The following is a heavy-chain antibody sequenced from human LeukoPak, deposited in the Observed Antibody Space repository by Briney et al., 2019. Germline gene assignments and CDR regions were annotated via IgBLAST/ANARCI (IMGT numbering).Heavy chain of an antibody. V-gene: IGHV3-23*01. J-gene: IGHJ5*02. CDR1: GFTFSSYA. CDR3: AADIVVVPANWFDP. CDR2: ISGSGGST. D-gene: IGHD2-2*01. Sequence: TGGSLRLSCAASGFTFSSYAMSWVRQAPGKGLEWVSAISGSGGSTYYADSVKGRFTISRDNSKNTLYLQMNSLRAEDTAVYYCAADIVVVPANWFDPWGQGTLVTVSS.